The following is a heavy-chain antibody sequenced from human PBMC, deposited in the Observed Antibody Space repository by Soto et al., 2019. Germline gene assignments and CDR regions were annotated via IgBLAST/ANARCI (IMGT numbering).Heavy chain of an antibody. D-gene: IGHD2-21*02. CDR2: IRSKANSYAT. J-gene: IGHJ4*02. V-gene: IGHV3-73*01. CDR3: SAGGDSFDY. Sequence: GGSLRLSCAASGFTFSGSAMHWVRQASGKGLEWVGRIRSKANSYATAYAASVKGRFTISRDDSKNTAYLQMNSLKTEDTAVYYRSAGGDSFDYWGQGTLVTVSS. CDR1: GFTFSGSA.